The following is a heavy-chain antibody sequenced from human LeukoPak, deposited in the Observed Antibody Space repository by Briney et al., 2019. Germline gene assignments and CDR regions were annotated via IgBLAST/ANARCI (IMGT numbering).Heavy chain of an antibody. Sequence: GGSLRLSCAASGFTFSSYAMSWVRQAPGKGLEWVSAIIGSGGSTYYADSVKGRFTIYRDNCKNTLYLQMNSLRAEDTAVYYCAKDGSYYYGSGSYYHYYYYGMDVWGQGTTVTVSS. CDR3: AKDGSYYYGSGSYYHYYYYGMDV. V-gene: IGHV3-23*01. J-gene: IGHJ6*02. CDR1: GFTFSSYA. CDR2: IIGSGGST. D-gene: IGHD3-10*01.